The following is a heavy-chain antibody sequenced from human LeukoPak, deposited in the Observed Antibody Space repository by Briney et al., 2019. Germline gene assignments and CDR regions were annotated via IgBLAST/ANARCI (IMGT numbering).Heavy chain of an antibody. CDR1: GGSFSGYY. CDR2: MNHSGGT. J-gene: IGHJ6*02. CDR3: ARPYDGPYGMDV. Sequence: SETLSLTCAFYGGSFSGYYWSWIRQPPGKGLEWIGEMNHSGGTYYNPSLKSRVTISIAMSKNQFSLKLSSVTAADTAVYYCARPYDGPYGMDVWGQGTTVTVSS. D-gene: IGHD2-8*01. V-gene: IGHV4-34*01.